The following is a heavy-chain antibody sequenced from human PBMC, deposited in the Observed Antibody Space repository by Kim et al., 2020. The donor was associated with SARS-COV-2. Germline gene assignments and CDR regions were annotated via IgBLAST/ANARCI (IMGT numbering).Heavy chain of an antibody. V-gene: IGHV3-30*07. J-gene: IGHJ4*02. Sequence: GRFTISRDNSKNTLYLQMNSLRAEDTAVYYCARDKIIRDSYNWKTRGFDYWGQGTLVTVSS. CDR3: ARDKIIRDSYNWKTRGFDY. D-gene: IGHD1-20*01.